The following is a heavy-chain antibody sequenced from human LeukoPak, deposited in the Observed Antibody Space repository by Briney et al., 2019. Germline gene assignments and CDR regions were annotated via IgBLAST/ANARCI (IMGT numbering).Heavy chain of an antibody. CDR3: ASPRYGTGSYYNLDY. J-gene: IGHJ4*02. D-gene: IGHD3-10*01. CDR2: IYYSGST. CDR1: GGSISSSSYY. Sequence: SETLSLTCTVSGGSISSSSYYWGWIRQPPGKGLEWIGSIYYSGSTYYNPSLKSRVTISVDTSKNQFSLKLSSVTAADTAVYYCASPRYGTGSYYNLDYWGQGTLVTVSS. V-gene: IGHV4-39*01.